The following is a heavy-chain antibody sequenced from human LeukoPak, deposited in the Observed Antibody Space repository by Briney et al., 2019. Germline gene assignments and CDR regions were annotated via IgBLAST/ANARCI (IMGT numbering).Heavy chain of an antibody. CDR2: ISSSSSYI. J-gene: IGHJ3*02. D-gene: IGHD5-12*01. V-gene: IGHV3-21*05. CDR1: GFTFSSYE. CDR3: ARERVATGGQYAFDI. Sequence: PGGSLRLSCAASGFTFSSYEMNWVRQAPGKGLEWVSYISSSSSYIYYADSVKGRFTISRDNAKNSLYLQMNSLRAEDTAVYYCARERVATGGQYAFDIWGQGTMVTVSS.